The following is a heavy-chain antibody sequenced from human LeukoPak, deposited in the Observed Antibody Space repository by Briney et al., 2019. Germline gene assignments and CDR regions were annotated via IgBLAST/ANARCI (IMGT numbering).Heavy chain of an antibody. CDR1: GFSFSDNY. Sequence: GGSLRLSCATSGFSFSDNYMSWIRQAPGKGLQWLSYISGDGYDINYADSVKGRFTISRDNAKNSLFLQMNSLRVEDTAVYYCARPTRDYYYYYMDVWGKGTTVTISS. J-gene: IGHJ6*03. CDR3: ARPTRDYYYYYMDV. CDR2: ISGDGYDI. V-gene: IGHV3-11*01.